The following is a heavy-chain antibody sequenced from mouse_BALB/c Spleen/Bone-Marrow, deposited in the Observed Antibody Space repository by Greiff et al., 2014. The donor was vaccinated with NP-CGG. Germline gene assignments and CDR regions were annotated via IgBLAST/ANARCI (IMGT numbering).Heavy chain of an antibody. D-gene: IGHD2-13*01. Sequence: EVQLQQSGPELVKPGASMKISCKASGYSFTGYTMNWVKQSHGENLEWIGLINPYNGGTSYNQKVKGKATLTVDKSSSTAYMELLSLTSEDSAVYYCARDGDGFAYWGQGTLVTVSA. CDR2: INPYNGGT. V-gene: IGHV1-18*01. CDR3: ARDGDGFAY. J-gene: IGHJ3*01. CDR1: GYSFTGYT.